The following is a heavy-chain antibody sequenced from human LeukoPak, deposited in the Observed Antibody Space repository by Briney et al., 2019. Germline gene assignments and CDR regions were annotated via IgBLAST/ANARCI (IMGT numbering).Heavy chain of an antibody. CDR2: INTNTGNP. Sequence: ASVKVSCKASGYTFTSYAMNWVRQAPGQGLEWMGWINTNTGNPTYAQGFTGRFVFSLDTSVSTAYLQISSLKAEDTAVYYCARDKYYDILTGYPHQNWFDPWGQGTLVTVSS. D-gene: IGHD3-9*01. J-gene: IGHJ5*02. V-gene: IGHV7-4-1*02. CDR1: GYTFTSYA. CDR3: ARDKYYDILTGYPHQNWFDP.